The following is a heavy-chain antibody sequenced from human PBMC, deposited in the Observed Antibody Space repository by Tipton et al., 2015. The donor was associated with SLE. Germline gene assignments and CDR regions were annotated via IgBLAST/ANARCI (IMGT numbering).Heavy chain of an antibody. V-gene: IGHV3-53*05. CDR2: IYSGETT. J-gene: IGHJ4*02. CDR1: GFIVRSHY. D-gene: IGHD2-15*01. CDR3: ATLWVYCSVGRCYSAF. Sequence: SLRLSCAASGFIVRSHYMSWVRQAPGKGLEWVSVIYSGETTYYADSVKGRFAISRDNSKNTLYLQMNSLRPEDTAVYYCATLWVYCSVGRCYSAFWGQGTLFTVSS.